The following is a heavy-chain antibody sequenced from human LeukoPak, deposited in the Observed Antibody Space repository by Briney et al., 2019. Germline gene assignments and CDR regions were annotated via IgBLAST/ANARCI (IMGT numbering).Heavy chain of an antibody. D-gene: IGHD1-26*01. Sequence: GGSLRLSCAASGFTFSSYSMSWVRQAPGKGLEWVSSISSSSSYIYYADSVKGRFTISRDNAKNSLYLQMNSLRVEDTAVYYCARDWHGGSDYDAFEIWGQGTMVTVSS. CDR3: ARDWHGGSDYDAFEI. V-gene: IGHV3-21*01. CDR1: GFTFSSYS. CDR2: ISSSSSYI. J-gene: IGHJ3*02.